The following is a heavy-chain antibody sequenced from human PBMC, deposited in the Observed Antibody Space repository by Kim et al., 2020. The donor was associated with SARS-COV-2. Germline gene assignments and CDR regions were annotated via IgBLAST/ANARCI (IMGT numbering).Heavy chain of an antibody. J-gene: IGHJ6*02. CDR2: IDPSDSYT. CDR1: GYIFITNW. V-gene: IGHV5-10-1*01. D-gene: IGHD1-26*01. Sequence: GESLKISCKGSGYIFITNWISWVRQMPGKGLGWMGRIDPSDSYTNYSPSFQGHVNISTDKSISTAYLQWSSLKTSDTAMYYCARHGTVGDILGMDVWGQGNTVSVS. CDR3: ARHGTVGDILGMDV.